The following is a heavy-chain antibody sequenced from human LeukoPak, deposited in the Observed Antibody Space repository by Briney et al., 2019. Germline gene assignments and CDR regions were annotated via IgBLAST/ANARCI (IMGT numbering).Heavy chain of an antibody. D-gene: IGHD6-13*01. J-gene: IGHJ4*02. V-gene: IGHV3-23*01. Sequence: GGSLRLSCAASGFTFSSHAMTWVRQAPGEGLEWVSSIARTGSGTYYADSVKGRFTVSRDNSKNTLYPQMNSLRAEDTAVYYCAKDLDRYSSSWYDYWGQGTLVTVSS. CDR1: GFTFSSHA. CDR3: AKDLDRYSSSWYDY. CDR2: IARTGSGT.